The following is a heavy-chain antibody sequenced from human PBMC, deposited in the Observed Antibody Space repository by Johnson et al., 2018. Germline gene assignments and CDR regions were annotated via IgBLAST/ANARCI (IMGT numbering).Heavy chain of an antibody. CDR1: GYTFTSYY. V-gene: IGHV1-46*01. Sequence: VQLVQSGAEVKKPGASVKVSCKASGYTFTSYYMHWVRQAPGQGLEWMGIINPSGGSTSYAQKFQGRVTMTRDTSTSTVYMELSSLRSEDTAVYYCAGGYYDNVWGSYPHYGMDVWGQGTTVTVSS. D-gene: IGHD3-16*02. CDR3: AGGYYDNVWGSYPHYGMDV. CDR2: INPSGGST. J-gene: IGHJ6*02.